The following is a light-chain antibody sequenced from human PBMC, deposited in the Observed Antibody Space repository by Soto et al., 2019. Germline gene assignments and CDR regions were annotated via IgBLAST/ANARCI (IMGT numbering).Light chain of an antibody. CDR1: SSGVGGYNY. V-gene: IGLV2-14*01. J-gene: IGLJ3*02. Sequence: QSVLTQPASVSGAPGQSITISCTGTSSGVGGYNYVSWYQQHPGKAPKLMIYDVTNRPSGVSNRFSGSKSGNTASLTISGLQADDEADYYCSSYTSSSTPLVFGGGTKVTVL. CDR2: DVT. CDR3: SSYTSSSTPLV.